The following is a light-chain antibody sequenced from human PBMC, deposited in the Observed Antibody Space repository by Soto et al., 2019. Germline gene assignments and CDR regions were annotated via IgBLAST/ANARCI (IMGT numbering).Light chain of an antibody. CDR1: QSLLHSDGIAY. J-gene: IGKJ5*01. CDR2: KVS. V-gene: IGKV2-30*02. CDR3: MQGTHWPIT. Sequence: EVVITQSPLALPVILGQTASISFRSNQSLLHSDGIAYFSWFQQRPGRSPRRLIYKVSNRDSGVPARFSGSGSGTDFALKISRVEAEDVGVYYCMQGTHWPITFGQGTRLEIK.